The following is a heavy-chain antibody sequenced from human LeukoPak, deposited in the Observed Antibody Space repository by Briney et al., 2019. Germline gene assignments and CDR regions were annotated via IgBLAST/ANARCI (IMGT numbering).Heavy chain of an antibody. CDR2: IYHSGST. V-gene: IGHV4-38-2*01. Sequence: SETLSLTCAVYGGSFSGYYWGWIRQPPGKGLEWIGSIYHSGSTYYNPSLKSRVTISVDTSKNQFSLKLSSVTAADTAVYYCASDDWELLPAWWGQGTLVTVSS. D-gene: IGHD1-26*01. CDR1: GGSFSGYY. CDR3: ASDDWELLPAW. J-gene: IGHJ4*02.